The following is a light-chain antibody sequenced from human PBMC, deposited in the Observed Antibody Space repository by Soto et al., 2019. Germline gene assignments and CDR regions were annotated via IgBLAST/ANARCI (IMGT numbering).Light chain of an antibody. V-gene: IGLV2-14*01. CDR3: NSYASGNNVV. CDR1: SSDVGGYNY. CDR2: DVS. Sequence: QCVLTQPASVSGSPGQSITISCTGTSSDVGGYNYVSWYQQHPGKAPKLMIYDVSNRPSGVSNRFSGSKSGNTASLTISGLQAEDEADYYCNSYASGNNVVFGGGTKVTVL. J-gene: IGLJ2*01.